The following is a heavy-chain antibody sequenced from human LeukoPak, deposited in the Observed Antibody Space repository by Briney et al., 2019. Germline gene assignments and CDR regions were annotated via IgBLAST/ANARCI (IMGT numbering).Heavy chain of an antibody. V-gene: IGHV3-23*01. D-gene: IGHD4-17*01. J-gene: IGHJ4*01. CDR2: ICGSGGGT. CDR3: ARDGDYGPIDY. CDR1: GFTFSSYA. Sequence: PGGSLRLSCAASGFTFSSYAMRWVRQAPGKGLEWVSAICGSGGGTYYADFVEGRFTISRDNSKNTLYLQMNRLRAEGTAVYYCARDGDYGPIDYWGQGTLVTVSS.